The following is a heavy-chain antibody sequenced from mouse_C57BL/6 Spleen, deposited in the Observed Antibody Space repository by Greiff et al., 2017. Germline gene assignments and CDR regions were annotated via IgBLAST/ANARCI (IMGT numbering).Heavy chain of an antibody. D-gene: IGHD1-1*01. CDR1: GFNIKDYY. CDR2: IDPEDGDT. J-gene: IGHJ3*01. CDR3: TTHYYGSSPSFAY. V-gene: IGHV14-1*01. Sequence: VQLKQSGAELVRPGASVKLSCTASGFNIKDYYMHWVKQRPEQGLEWIGRIDPEDGDTEYAPKFQGKATMTADTSSNTAYLQLSSLTSEDTAVYYCTTHYYGSSPSFAYWGQGTLVTVSA.